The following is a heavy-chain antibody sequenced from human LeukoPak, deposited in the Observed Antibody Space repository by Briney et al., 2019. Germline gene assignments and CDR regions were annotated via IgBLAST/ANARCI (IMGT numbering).Heavy chain of an antibody. V-gene: IGHV4-59*01. D-gene: IGHD6-19*01. CDR1: GGSISSSY. CDR2: IDSSGIT. CDR3: ATVASGWYPDY. J-gene: IGHJ4*02. Sequence: KPSETLSRTCTVSGGSISSSYYTWIRQPPGKGLEWIGYIDSSGITNYNSSLNSRVTISLDTSQNQFPLKLNSVSAAHTAVYYCATVASGWYPDYWGQGALVTVAS.